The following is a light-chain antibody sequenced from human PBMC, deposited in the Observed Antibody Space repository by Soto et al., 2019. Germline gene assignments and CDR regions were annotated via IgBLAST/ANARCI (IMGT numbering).Light chain of an antibody. V-gene: IGKV1-27*01. Sequence: DIQMTQTPSSLSAAVGDRVTMACRASQDISNYLAWYQQKPGRAPKLLIFAASTLQSGVPSRFSGSGSGTEFTLTISSLQPEDVATYYCQKYDSAPAWTFGQGTKVEIK. CDR2: AAS. CDR3: QKYDSAPAWT. J-gene: IGKJ1*01. CDR1: QDISNY.